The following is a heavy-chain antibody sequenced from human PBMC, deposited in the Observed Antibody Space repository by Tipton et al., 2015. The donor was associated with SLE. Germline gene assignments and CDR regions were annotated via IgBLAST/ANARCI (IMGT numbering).Heavy chain of an antibody. CDR2: IYYSGST. CDR1: GGSISGYY. J-gene: IGHJ2*01. D-gene: IGHD3-16*01. CDR3: ARDRGNDQVYWHLDP. V-gene: IGHV4-59*01. Sequence: TLSLTCTVSGGSISGYYWNWIRQPPGKGLEWIGYIYYSGSTNYNPSLKSRVTISVDTSKNQFSLKLSSVTAADTAVYYCARDRGNDQVYWHLDPWGRGTLVTVSS.